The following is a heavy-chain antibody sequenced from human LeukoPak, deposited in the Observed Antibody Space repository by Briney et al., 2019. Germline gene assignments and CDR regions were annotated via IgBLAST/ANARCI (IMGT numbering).Heavy chain of an antibody. CDR3: GRGWAVDF. CDR1: GFTFSVYS. D-gene: IGHD5-24*01. Sequence: GGSLRLSCAASGFTFSVYSLNWARQAPGKGLEWVSGISWNSGSIGYADSVKGRFTISRDNAKNSVYLQMNSLRVEDTAVYYCGRGWAVDFWGQGTLVTVSS. J-gene: IGHJ4*02. V-gene: IGHV3-21*06. CDR2: ISWNSGSI.